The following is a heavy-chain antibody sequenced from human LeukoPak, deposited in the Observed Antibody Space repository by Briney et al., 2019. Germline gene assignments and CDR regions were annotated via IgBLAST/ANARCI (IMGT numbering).Heavy chain of an antibody. V-gene: IGHV3-30*18. J-gene: IGHJ4*02. CDR1: GFTFSSYG. CDR2: ISYDGSNK. D-gene: IGHD5-12*01. Sequence: QPGRSLRLSCAASGFTFSSYGMHWVRQAPGKGLEWVAVISYDGSNKYYADSVKGRFTISRDNSKNTLYLQMNSLRAEDTAVYYCAKAIVASLHYWGQGTLVTVSS. CDR3: AKAIVASLHY.